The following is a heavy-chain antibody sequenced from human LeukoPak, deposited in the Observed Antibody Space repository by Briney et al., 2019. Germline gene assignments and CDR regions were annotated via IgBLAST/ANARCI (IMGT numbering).Heavy chain of an antibody. CDR2: IIPIFGTA. V-gene: IGHV1-69*05. CDR3: ARAYYYDSSGYSNFDY. Sequence: SVKVSCKASGRTFSSYAISWVRQAPGQGLEWMGGIIPIFGTANYAQKFQGRVTITTDESTSTAYMELSSLRSEDTAVYYCARAYYYDSSGYSNFDYWGQGTLVTVSS. D-gene: IGHD3-22*01. CDR1: GRTFSSYA. J-gene: IGHJ4*02.